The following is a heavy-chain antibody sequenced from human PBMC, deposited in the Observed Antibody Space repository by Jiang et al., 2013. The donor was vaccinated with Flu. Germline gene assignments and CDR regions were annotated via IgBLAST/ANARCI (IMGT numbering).Heavy chain of an antibody. J-gene: IGHJ6*02. CDR2: IIPIFGTA. CDR3: ARYCSGGSCYSAYYYGMDV. Sequence: EWMGGIIPIFGTANYAQKFQGRVTITADESTSTAYMELSSLRSEDTAVYYCARYCSGGSCYSAYYYGMDVWGQGATVTVSS. V-gene: IGHV1-69*01. D-gene: IGHD2-15*01.